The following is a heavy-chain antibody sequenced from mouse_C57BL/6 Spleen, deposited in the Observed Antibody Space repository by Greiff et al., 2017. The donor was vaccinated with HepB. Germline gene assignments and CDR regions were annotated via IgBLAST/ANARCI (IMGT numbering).Heavy chain of an antibody. D-gene: IGHD3-2*02. CDR1: RFNIKNTY. V-gene: IGHV14-3*01. Sequence: EVKLMQSLAELVRPGASVKLSCTASRFNIKNTYMHWMKQRPEQGLEWIGRIDPANGNTKYAPKFQGKTTITADTSSNTAYLQRSSLTSEDAAIYCCTRDTSGSFAYWGQGTLVTVSA. CDR2: IDPANGNT. J-gene: IGHJ3*01. CDR3: TRDTSGSFAY.